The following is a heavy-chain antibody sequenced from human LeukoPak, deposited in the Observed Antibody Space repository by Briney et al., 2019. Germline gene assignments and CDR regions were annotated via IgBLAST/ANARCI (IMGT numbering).Heavy chain of an antibody. CDR1: GFTFSSYA. V-gene: IGHV3-21*01. Sequence: GGSLRLSCAASGFTFSSYAMSWVRQAPGKGLEWVSSISSSSSYIYYADSVKGRFTISRDNAKNSLYLQMNSLRAEDTAVYYCARDDYGGIDYWGQGTLVTVSS. J-gene: IGHJ4*02. D-gene: IGHD4-17*01. CDR2: ISSSSSYI. CDR3: ARDDYGGIDY.